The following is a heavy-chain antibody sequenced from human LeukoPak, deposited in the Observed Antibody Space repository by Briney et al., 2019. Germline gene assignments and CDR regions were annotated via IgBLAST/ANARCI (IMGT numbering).Heavy chain of an antibody. J-gene: IGHJ6*03. CDR3: ASSEMGYYNYYMDV. CDR1: GFTFSNYW. V-gene: IGHV3-7*01. Sequence: GGSLRLSCAASGFTFSNYWMSWVRQAPGKGLEWVANIKQDRSEKYYVDSVKGRFTISRDNAKNPLYLQMNSLRAEDTAVYYCASSEMGYYNYYMDVWGKGTTVTISS. D-gene: IGHD5-24*01. CDR2: IKQDRSEK.